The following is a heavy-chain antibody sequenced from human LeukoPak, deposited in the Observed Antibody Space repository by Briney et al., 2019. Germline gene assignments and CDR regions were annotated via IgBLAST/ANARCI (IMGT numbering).Heavy chain of an antibody. V-gene: IGHV3-7*03. D-gene: IGHD5-24*01. CDR2: IKEDGTET. Sequence: GGSLRLSCAASGFMFGSNWMSWVRLAPGKGLEWVANIKEDGTETYYVDSVKGRFTISRDNAKNSLYLQMNSLRVEDTAVYYCAKEGRSLQTYWGQGTLVTASS. CDR3: AKEGRSLQTY. CDR1: GFMFGSNW. J-gene: IGHJ4*02.